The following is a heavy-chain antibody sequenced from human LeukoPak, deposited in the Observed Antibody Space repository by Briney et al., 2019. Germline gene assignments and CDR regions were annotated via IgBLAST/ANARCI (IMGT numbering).Heavy chain of an antibody. CDR3: ATNPAVGGTSVY. D-gene: IGHD1-26*01. CDR1: GFTFSKAW. Sequence: GGPLRLSCAASGFTFSKAWMNWVRQAPGKGLEWVGRIKSKTGGGTTDYAAPVKGRFTISRDDSKNTLYLQMNSLKTEDTAVYFCATNPAVGGTSVYWGQGTLVTVSS. J-gene: IGHJ4*02. V-gene: IGHV3-15*01. CDR2: IKSKTGGGTT.